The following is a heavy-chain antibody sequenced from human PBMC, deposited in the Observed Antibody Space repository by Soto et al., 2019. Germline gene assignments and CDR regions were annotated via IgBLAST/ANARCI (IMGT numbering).Heavy chain of an antibody. D-gene: IGHD6-19*01. CDR3: ARQGGGSSGWFYY. J-gene: IGHJ4*02. V-gene: IGHV4-59*08. CDR1: GGSISSYY. CDR2: IYYSGST. Sequence: QVQLQESGPGLVKPSETLSLTCTVSGGSISSYYWNWIRQPPGKGLEWIGYIYYSGSTNYNPSLTSRVTISLDTSKNQFSLRLSSVTAADTAVYYCARQGGGSSGWFYYWGQGTLVTVSS.